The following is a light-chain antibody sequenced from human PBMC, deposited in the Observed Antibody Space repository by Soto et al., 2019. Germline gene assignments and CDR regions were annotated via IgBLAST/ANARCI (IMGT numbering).Light chain of an antibody. J-gene: IGKJ1*01. Sequence: EFVLTQSPGTQCLSPGQSATLSSRHSQSGSSSLSWYQQKPGQAPRLLIDCALSRAARIRYRFSGSGSGLDLTLTIIRLEPDDFAVYFCYHYGSSRTFGQGTKVDI. V-gene: IGKV3-20*01. CDR1: QSGSSS. CDR3: YHYGSSRT. CDR2: CAL.